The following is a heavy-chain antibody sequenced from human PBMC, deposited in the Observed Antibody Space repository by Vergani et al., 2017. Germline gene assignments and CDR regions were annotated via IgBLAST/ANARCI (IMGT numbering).Heavy chain of an antibody. Sequence: QVQLQESGPGLVKPSQTLSLTCTVSGGSISSGDYYWSWIRQPPGKGLEWIGYIYYSGSTYYNPSLKSRVTITVDTSKNQFSLKLSSVTAADTAVYYCARVPDAGGDYFDYWGQGTLVTVSS. CDR2: IYYSGST. CDR1: GGSISSGDYY. CDR3: ARVPDAGGDYFDY. J-gene: IGHJ4*02. D-gene: IGHD1-14*01. V-gene: IGHV4-30-4*08.